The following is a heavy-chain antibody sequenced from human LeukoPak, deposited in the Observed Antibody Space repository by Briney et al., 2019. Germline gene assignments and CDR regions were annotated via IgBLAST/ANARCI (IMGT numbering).Heavy chain of an antibody. V-gene: IGHV3-20*04. CDR2: INWNGRSR. J-gene: IGHJ4*02. Sequence: PGGSLRLSCVASGFTFNDSSMSWVRQAPGKGLEWISGINWNGRSRGYADSVKGRFTISRDNAKNSLYLEMNSLRAEDTALYFCARPLGITGTTPFDFWGQGTRVTVSS. CDR1: GFTFNDSS. D-gene: IGHD1-7*01. CDR3: ARPLGITGTTPFDF.